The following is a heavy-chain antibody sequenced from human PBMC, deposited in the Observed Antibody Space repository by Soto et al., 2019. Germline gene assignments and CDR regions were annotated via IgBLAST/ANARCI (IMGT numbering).Heavy chain of an antibody. J-gene: IGHJ4*02. CDR1: GDSISGGNYY. CDR2: IYYTGTT. Sequence: SETLSLTCTVSGDSISGGNYYWTWIRQHPGRGLEWIGYIYYTGTTHYSPSLQSRVTMSVDTSKNQISLTLTSLTPADTAVYYCAILSNWGQGTLVTVSS. D-gene: IGHD6-6*01. CDR3: AILSN. V-gene: IGHV4-31*03.